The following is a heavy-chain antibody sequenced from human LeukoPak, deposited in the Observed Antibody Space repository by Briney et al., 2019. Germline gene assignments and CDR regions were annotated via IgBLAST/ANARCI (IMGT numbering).Heavy chain of an antibody. CDR2: ISGSGGST. CDR3: AKLGGDFWSGYSSNFDY. J-gene: IGHJ4*02. D-gene: IGHD3-3*01. CDR1: GFTFSSYA. V-gene: IGHV3-23*01. Sequence: GGSLRLSCAASGFTFSSYAMSWVRRAPGKGLEWVSNISGSGGSTYYTDSVKGRFTISRDNSKNTLYLQMNSLRAEDTAVYYCAKLGGDFWSGYSSNFDYWGQGPLVTVSS.